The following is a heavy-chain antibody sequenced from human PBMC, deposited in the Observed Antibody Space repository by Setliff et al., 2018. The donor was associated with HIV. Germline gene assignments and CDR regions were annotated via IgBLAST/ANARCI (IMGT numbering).Heavy chain of an antibody. D-gene: IGHD6-19*01. Sequence: SETLSLTCTVSGGSISGYHWNWLRQTPGKGLEWIGYIYTSRGTNYNHSLRTRVTISVDTSKNQFSLKLSSVTAADTAVYYCASPASGGSSGQYHYWGQGTLVTVSS. V-gene: IGHV4-4*08. CDR1: GGSISGYH. CDR2: IYTSRGT. J-gene: IGHJ4*02. CDR3: ASPASGGSSGQYHY.